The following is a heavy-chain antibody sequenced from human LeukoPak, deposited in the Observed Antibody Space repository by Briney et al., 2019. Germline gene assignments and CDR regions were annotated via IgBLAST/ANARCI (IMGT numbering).Heavy chain of an antibody. J-gene: IGHJ4*02. V-gene: IGHV7-4-1*01. D-gene: IGHD3-10*01. CDR1: GCTFTSYP. Sequence: ASVKVSCKASGCTFTSYPMNWVRQAPGQGLEWMGWINTNTGNPTYAQGFTGRFVFSLDTSVSTAYLQIDSLKAEDTAVYYCARDVEGIVWFGKSPFEYRGQGTLVTVSS. CDR3: ARDVEGIVWFGKSPFEY. CDR2: INTNTGNP.